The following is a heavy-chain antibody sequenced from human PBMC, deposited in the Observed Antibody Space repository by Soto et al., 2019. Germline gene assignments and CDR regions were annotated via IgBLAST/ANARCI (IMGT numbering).Heavy chain of an antibody. CDR3: ARDYEPAAIPFDY. J-gene: IGHJ4*02. Sequence: GSLRLSCASSGLPFSSYSMNLVRQAPGKGLEWVSYISSSSSTIYYADSVKGRFTISRDNAKNSLYLQMNSLRDEDTAVYYCARDYEPAAIPFDYWGQRNLVTVSA. CDR2: ISSSSSTI. V-gene: IGHV3-48*02. CDR1: GLPFSSYS. D-gene: IGHD2-2*02.